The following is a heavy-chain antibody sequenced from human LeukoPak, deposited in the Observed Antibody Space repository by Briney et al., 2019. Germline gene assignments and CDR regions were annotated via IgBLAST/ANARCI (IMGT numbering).Heavy chain of an antibody. CDR1: GGSISGSDYY. Sequence: SETLSLTCSVSGGSISGSDYYWPWMRQPPGKELEWIGSMYDGGSTYYDPSFESRATISVDTSKSQFSLKLTSVTAADTAIYYCVRRGHTSWLIWGRGTMVTVSS. CDR3: VRRGHTSWLI. CDR2: MYDGGST. J-gene: IGHJ3*02. D-gene: IGHD5-12*01. V-gene: IGHV4-39*01.